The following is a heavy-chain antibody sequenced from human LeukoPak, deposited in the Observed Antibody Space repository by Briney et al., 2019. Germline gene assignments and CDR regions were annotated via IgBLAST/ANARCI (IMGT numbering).Heavy chain of an antibody. CDR3: ARDTTGYSSSFGPMGSYYYYMDV. CDR1: GGSISSYY. V-gene: IGHV4-59*01. J-gene: IGHJ6*03. CDR2: IYYSGST. D-gene: IGHD6-13*01. Sequence: SETLSLTCTVSGGSISSYYWSWIRQPPGKGLEWIGYIYYSGSTNYNPSLKSRVTISVDTSKNQFSLKLSSVPAADTAVYYCARDTTGYSSSFGPMGSYYYYMDVWGKGTTVTVSS.